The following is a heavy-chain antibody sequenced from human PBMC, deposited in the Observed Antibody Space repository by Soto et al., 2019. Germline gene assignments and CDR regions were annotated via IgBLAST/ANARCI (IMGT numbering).Heavy chain of an antibody. CDR2: IYYSGST. J-gene: IGHJ4*02. D-gene: IGHD4-17*01. CDR1: GGSISSYY. Sequence: QVQLQESGPGLVKPSETLSLTCTVSGGSISSYYWSWIRQPPGKGLEWIGYIYYSGSTNYTPSLKSRLTISVDKSKNQCSLKLSSVTAADTAVYYCARNYGDQFDYWGQGTLVTVSS. CDR3: ARNYGDQFDY. V-gene: IGHV4-59*01.